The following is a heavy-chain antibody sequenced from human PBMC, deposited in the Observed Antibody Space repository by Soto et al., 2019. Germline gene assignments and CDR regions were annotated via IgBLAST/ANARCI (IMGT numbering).Heavy chain of an antibody. D-gene: IGHD6-13*01. Sequence: SETLSPTCAVSGDSIIGIYHWAWIRQSPGRGLEWISSIYHTGTTYYTPSLESRVTISVDTSKNPFSLRRSSVTAADTAVYYCARIDLPSYSSSWLNYYYGMDVWGQGTTVTVSS. V-gene: IGHV4-38-2*01. J-gene: IGHJ6*02. CDR3: ARIDLPSYSSSWLNYYYGMDV. CDR1: GDSIIGIYH. CDR2: IYHTGTT.